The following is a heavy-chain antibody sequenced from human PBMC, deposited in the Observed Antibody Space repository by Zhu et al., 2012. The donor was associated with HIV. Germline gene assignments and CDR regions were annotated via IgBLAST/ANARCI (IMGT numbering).Heavy chain of an antibody. CDR2: MYSSGST. J-gene: IGHJ4*02. D-gene: IGHD1-1*01. CDR1: GGSMSSHY. V-gene: IGHV4-59*11. Sequence: QVQLQESGPQLVKPSETLSLTCTVSGGSMSSHYWNWVRQPPGKGLQWIGYMYSSGSTKYNFSLKSRVAISLDMSKNQSSLNLSSVTTADTAVYYCARSVKGQLVFDSWGQGALSPSPQ. CDR3: ARSVKGQLVFDS.